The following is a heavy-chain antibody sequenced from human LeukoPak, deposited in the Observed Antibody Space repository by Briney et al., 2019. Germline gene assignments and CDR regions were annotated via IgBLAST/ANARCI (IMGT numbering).Heavy chain of an antibody. Sequence: PSETLSLTCAVYGGSFSGYYWSWIRQPPGKGLEWIGEINHSGSTNYNSSLKSRVTISVDTSKNQFSLKLSSVTAADTAVYYCARGGYDYNYYYYYYMDVWGKGTTVTVSS. CDR2: INHSGST. J-gene: IGHJ6*03. CDR1: GGSFSGYY. D-gene: IGHD5-12*01. CDR3: ARGGYDYNYYYYYYMDV. V-gene: IGHV4-34*01.